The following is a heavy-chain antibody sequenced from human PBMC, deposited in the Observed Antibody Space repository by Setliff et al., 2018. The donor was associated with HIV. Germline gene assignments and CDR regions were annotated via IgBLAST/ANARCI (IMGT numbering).Heavy chain of an antibody. CDR2: IHKDGSEK. Sequence: GGSLRLSFAASGFTFGSHWMSWIRQAPGKGLEWVASIHKDGSEKYYVDSVKGRFTISRDNARTSLYLEISSLRVEDTAVYFCASMWKVGAWGQGTLVTVSS. J-gene: IGHJ5*02. CDR1: GFTFGSHW. CDR3: ASMWKVGA. D-gene: IGHD1-26*01. V-gene: IGHV3-7*03.